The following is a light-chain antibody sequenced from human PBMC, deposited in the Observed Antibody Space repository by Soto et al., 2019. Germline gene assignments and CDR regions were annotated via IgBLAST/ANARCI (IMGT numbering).Light chain of an antibody. Sequence: DIVMTQSPDSLAVSLGERATINCKSSQSVLYSSNNKNYLAWYQQKPGQPPKLLIYWAPTRESGVTDRFSGSGSGTDCTLTINSLQADDVAVYSCQEYYSTPRTFGGGTKVDI. J-gene: IGKJ4*01. CDR3: QEYYSTPRT. CDR2: WAP. V-gene: IGKV4-1*01. CDR1: QSVLYSSNNKNY.